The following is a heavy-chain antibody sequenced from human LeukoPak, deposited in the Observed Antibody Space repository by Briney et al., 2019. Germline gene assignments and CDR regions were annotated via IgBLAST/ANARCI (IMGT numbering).Heavy chain of an antibody. CDR1: GGSFSGYY. J-gene: IGHJ4*02. Sequence: PSETLSLTCAVYGGSFSGYYWSWIRQPPGKGLEWIGEINHSGNTNYNPSLKSRVTISVDTSKNQFSLKLSSVTAADTAVCYCARAARLSFFDYWGQGTLVTVSS. CDR3: ARAARLSFFDY. V-gene: IGHV4-34*01. CDR2: INHSGNT. D-gene: IGHD6-6*01.